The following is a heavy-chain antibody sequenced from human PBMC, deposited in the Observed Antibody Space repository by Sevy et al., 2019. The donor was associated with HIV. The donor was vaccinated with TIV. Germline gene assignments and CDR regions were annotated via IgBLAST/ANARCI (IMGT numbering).Heavy chain of an antibody. J-gene: IGHJ5*02. CDR3: ARDTGSYYDIVNWFDP. D-gene: IGHD3-22*01. CDR1: GFTFSSYG. V-gene: IGHV3-33*01. CDR2: IWYDGSNK. Sequence: GGSLRLSCAASGFTFSSYGMHWVRQAPGKGLEWVAVIWYDGSNKYYADSVKGRFTISRDNSKNTLYLQMNGLRAEDTAVYYCARDTGSYYDIVNWFDPWGQGTLVTVSS.